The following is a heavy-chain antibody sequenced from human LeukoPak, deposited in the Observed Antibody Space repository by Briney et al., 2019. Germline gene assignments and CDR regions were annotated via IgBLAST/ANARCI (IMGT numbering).Heavy chain of an antibody. Sequence: GGSLRLSCAASGFTFSNYGMHWVRQAPGKGLEWVAGIWYDGGYKYYADSVKGRFTISRDNSKNTLFLQMDSLRAEDTAVYYCARNYYDSSGYQEATFNYWGQGTLVTVSS. J-gene: IGHJ4*02. CDR3: ARNYYDSSGYQEATFNY. CDR1: GFTFSNYG. D-gene: IGHD3-22*01. CDR2: IWYDGGYK. V-gene: IGHV3-33*01.